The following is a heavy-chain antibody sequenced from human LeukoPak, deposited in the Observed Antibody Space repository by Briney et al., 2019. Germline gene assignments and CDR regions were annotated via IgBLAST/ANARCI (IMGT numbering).Heavy chain of an antibody. CDR2: IKQDGSEK. V-gene: IGHV3-7*01. CDR1: GFTFNSYS. CDR3: ARSDY. J-gene: IGHJ4*02. Sequence: PGGSLRLSCAASGFTFNSYSMNWVRQAPGKGLEWVANIKQDGSEKYYVDSVKGRFTISRDNAKNSLYLQMNSLRAEDTAVYYCARSDYWGQGTLATVSS.